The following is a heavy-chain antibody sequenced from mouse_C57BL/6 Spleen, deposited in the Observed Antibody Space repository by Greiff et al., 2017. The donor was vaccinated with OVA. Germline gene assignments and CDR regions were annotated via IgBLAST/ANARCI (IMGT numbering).Heavy chain of an antibody. Sequence: QVQLQQSGPELVKPGASVKISCKASGYTFTDYYINWVKQRPGQGLEWIGWIFPGSGSTYYNEKFKGKATLTVDKSSSTAYMLLSSLTSEDSAVYFGARVYYYGSSFYFDVWGTGTTVTVSS. D-gene: IGHD1-1*01. CDR2: IFPGSGST. CDR3: ARVYYYGSSFYFDV. J-gene: IGHJ1*03. V-gene: IGHV1-75*01. CDR1: GYTFTDYY.